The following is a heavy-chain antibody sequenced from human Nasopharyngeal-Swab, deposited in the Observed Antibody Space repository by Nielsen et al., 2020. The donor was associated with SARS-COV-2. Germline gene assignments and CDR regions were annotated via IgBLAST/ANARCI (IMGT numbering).Heavy chain of an antibody. J-gene: IGHJ4*02. CDR3: AGEVGGYRDY. D-gene: IGHD1-26*01. V-gene: IGHV3-74*01. Sequence: GESLKISCAASGFSFSSFLIHWVRQVPGEGLVWVSRIDTGGTRTDYAESVKGRFTISRDNVKNTVYLQMNSLRAEDTAVYHCAGEVGGYRDYWGQGTLVTVSS. CDR1: GFSFSSFL. CDR2: IDTGGTRT.